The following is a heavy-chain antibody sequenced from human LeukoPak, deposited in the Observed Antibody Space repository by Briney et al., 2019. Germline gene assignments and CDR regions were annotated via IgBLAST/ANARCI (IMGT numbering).Heavy chain of an antibody. CDR2: INWNSGSI. D-gene: IGHD6-13*01. Sequence: PGGSLRLSCAASGFTFDDYAMHWVRQAPGKGLEWVSGINWNSGSIGYADSVKGRFTISRDNAKNSLYLQMNSLRAEDTALYYCAKDIGSSPPPYFDYWGQGTLVTVSS. CDR1: GFTFDDYA. V-gene: IGHV3-9*01. J-gene: IGHJ4*02. CDR3: AKDIGSSPPPYFDY.